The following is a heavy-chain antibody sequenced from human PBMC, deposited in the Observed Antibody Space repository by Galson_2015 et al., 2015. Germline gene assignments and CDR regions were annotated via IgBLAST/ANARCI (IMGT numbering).Heavy chain of an antibody. Sequence: PALVKPTQTLTLTCTFSGFSLSGGGVTVGWIRQPPGQALEWLALIYWDDDKRYTPSLKSRLTVNKGTSKNQGVLTLTNVDPVDTATYFCATGGDTVAGVRGTGGFDSWGQGILVTVSS. V-gene: IGHV2-5*02. D-gene: IGHD6-19*01. CDR3: ATGGDTVAGVRGTGGFDS. J-gene: IGHJ4*02. CDR1: GFSLSGGGVT. CDR2: IYWDDDK.